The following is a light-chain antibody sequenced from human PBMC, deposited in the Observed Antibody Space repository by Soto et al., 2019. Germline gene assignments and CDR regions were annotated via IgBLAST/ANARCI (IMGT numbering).Light chain of an antibody. CDR2: DVT. CDR3: SSYTSSSTPYV. CDR1: SSDIGAYDY. J-gene: IGLJ1*01. Sequence: QSALTQPDSVSGSPGQSITISCTGSSSDIGAYDYVSWYQQRPVKAPKLMIFDVTNRPSGVSDRFSGSKSGNTASLTISGLQTEDEADYYCSSYTSSSTPYVFGTGTKVTVL. V-gene: IGLV2-14*01.